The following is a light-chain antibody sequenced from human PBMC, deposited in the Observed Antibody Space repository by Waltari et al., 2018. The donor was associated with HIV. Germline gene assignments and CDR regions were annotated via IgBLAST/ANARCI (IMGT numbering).Light chain of an antibody. J-gene: IGLJ2*01. CDR1: LLTEKY. CDR2: KDS. V-gene: IGLV3-27*01. Sequence: SYELTQPSSVSVSPGQTARITCPGDLLTEKYSLWFQQKPGQAPVLLIYKDSERPSGIPDRFSGSSSGTTVTLTISGAQVEDEGDYYCYSAADNNLRIFGGGTKLTVL. CDR3: YSAADNNLRI.